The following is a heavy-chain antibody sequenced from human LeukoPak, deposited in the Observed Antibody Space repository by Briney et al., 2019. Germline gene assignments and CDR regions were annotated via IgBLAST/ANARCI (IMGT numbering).Heavy chain of an antibody. D-gene: IGHD3-10*01. CDR1: GGSISSYY. J-gene: IGHJ3*02. Sequence: SETLSLTCTVSGGSISSYYWSWIRQPPGKGLEWIGYIYYSGSTNYNPSLKSRVTMSVDTSKNQFSLKLSSVTAADTAVYYCARDFEEFDAFDIWGQGTMVTVSS. CDR3: ARDFEEFDAFDI. V-gene: IGHV4-59*12. CDR2: IYYSGST.